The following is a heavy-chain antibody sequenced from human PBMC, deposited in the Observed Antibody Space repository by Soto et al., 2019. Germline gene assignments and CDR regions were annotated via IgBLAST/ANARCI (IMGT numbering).Heavy chain of an antibody. V-gene: IGHV1-18*01. CDR3: ARDIESVTAKHFFYYYAMDV. CDR2: VSANNGHT. Sequence: GASVKVSCKASGFTFSNYGRNWVRQAPGQGLEWMGWVSANNGHTNYAQNLQGRVSMTTDTSTSTAYMELRGLTFDDTAVYYCARDIESVTAKHFFYYYAMDVWGQGTTVTVSS. J-gene: IGHJ6*02. D-gene: IGHD2-8*01. CDR1: GFTFSNYG.